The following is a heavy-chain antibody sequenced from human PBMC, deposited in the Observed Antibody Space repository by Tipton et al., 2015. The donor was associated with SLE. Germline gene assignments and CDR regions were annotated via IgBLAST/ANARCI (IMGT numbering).Heavy chain of an antibody. J-gene: IGHJ3*02. CDR1: GFTFSSYW. Sequence: SLRLSCAASGFTFSSYWMSWVRQAPGKGLEWVAVISYDGSNKYYADSVKGRFTISRDNSKNTLYLQMNSLRAEDTAVYYCARAMYSSRAFDIWGQGTMVTVSS. D-gene: IGHD6-13*01. CDR2: ISYDGSNK. V-gene: IGHV3-30-3*01. CDR3: ARAMYSSRAFDI.